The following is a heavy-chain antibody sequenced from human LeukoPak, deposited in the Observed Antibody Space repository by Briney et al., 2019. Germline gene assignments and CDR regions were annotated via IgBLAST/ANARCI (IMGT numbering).Heavy chain of an antibody. CDR2: ISGSGGST. V-gene: IGHV3-23*01. D-gene: IGHD6-19*01. J-gene: IGHJ4*02. CDR3: AGARSGWYMDY. CDR1: GFTFSSYA. Sequence: GGSLRLSCAASGFTFSSYAMSWVRQAPGKGLEWVSAISGSGGSTYYADSVKGRFTISRDNAKNLVYLQMNSLRDDDTAVYYCAGARSGWYMDYWGQGTLVTVSS.